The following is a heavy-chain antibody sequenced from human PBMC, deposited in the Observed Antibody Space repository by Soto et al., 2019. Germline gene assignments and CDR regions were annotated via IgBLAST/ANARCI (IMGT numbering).Heavy chain of an antibody. Sequence: GESLKISCNGSGYSFTSYWICWVRQMPGKGLEWMGIIYPGDSDTRYSPSFQGQVTISADKSISTAYLQWSSLKASDTAMYYCARHIPPGHYYDKDAFDTWGQGTMVTVSS. D-gene: IGHD3-22*01. J-gene: IGHJ3*02. V-gene: IGHV5-51*01. CDR2: IYPGDSDT. CDR1: GYSFTSYW. CDR3: ARHIPPGHYYDKDAFDT.